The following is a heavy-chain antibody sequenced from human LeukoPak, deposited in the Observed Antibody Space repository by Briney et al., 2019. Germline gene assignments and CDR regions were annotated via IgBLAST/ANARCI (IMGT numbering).Heavy chain of an antibody. CDR3: ARAGTLDYYGVDV. CDR2: IYYSGST. J-gene: IGHJ6*02. Sequence: PSETLSLTCTVSGGSISSYYWSWIRQPPGKGLEWIGCIYYSGSTNYNPSLKSRVTVSVDTSKNQFSLKLSSVTAADTAVYYCARAGTLDYYGVDVWGQGTTVTVSS. D-gene: IGHD1-26*01. CDR1: GGSISSYY. V-gene: IGHV4-59*01.